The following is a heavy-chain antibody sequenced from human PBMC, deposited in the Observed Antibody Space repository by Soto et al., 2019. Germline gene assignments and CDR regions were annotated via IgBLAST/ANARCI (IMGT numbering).Heavy chain of an antibody. CDR3: ARAPRMEWLLSRWFVP. V-gene: IGHV4-30-4*01. J-gene: IGHJ5*02. CDR2: IYYSGST. Sequence: TSETLSLTCTVSGGSISSGDYYWSWIRQPPGKGLEWIGYIYYSGSTYYNPSLKSRVTISVDTSKNQFSLKLSSVTAADTAVYYCARAPRMEWLLSRWFVPWGQGTLVTVSS. CDR1: GGSISSGDYY. D-gene: IGHD3-3*01.